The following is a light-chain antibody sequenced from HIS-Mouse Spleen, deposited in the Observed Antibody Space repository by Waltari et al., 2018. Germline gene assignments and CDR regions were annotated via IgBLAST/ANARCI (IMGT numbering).Light chain of an antibody. J-gene: IGKJ1*01. CDR3: QQYGSSPWT. V-gene: IGKV3-20*01. CDR2: GAS. Sequence: EIVLTQSPGTLSLSPGERATLSCRASQSVSSSYLAWYQQKPGQAPRLRIYGASSRATGIPDRCSGSGAGTDVTLTISRLEPEDFAVYYCQQYGSSPWTFGQGTKVEIK. CDR1: QSVSSSY.